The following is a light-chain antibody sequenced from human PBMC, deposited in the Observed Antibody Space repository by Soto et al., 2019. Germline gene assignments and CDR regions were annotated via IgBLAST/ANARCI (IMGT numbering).Light chain of an antibody. CDR1: QGISSY. J-gene: IGKJ4*01. Sequence: DIQLTQSPSFLSASVGDRVSITCRASQGISSYLAWYQQKPGKAPKLLIYDASTMQSGVPSRFSGTGSGTEFTLTISSLQPEDLASYYCQQLSTNPLTFGGGTKVEIK. CDR3: QQLSTNPLT. CDR2: DAS. V-gene: IGKV1-9*01.